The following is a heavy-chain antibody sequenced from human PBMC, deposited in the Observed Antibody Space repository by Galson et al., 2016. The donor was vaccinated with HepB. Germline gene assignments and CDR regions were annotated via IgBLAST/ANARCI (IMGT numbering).Heavy chain of an antibody. V-gene: IGHV2-5*02. CDR1: GFSFTTTGVR. J-gene: IGHJ5*02. Sequence: PALVKPTQTLTLTCTFPGFSFTTTGVRVGWIRQAPGKALEWLAIISWDDDERYSPSLESRLTITKDTSKNQVVLTMTNMDPVDTSTYYCAHRIAFRSVLPDWFDPWGQGILVTVAS. D-gene: IGHD2-15*01. CDR2: ISWDDDE. CDR3: AHRIAFRSVLPDWFDP.